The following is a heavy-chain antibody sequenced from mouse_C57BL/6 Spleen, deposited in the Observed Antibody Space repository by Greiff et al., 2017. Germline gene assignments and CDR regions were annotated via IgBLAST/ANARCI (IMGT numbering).Heavy chain of an antibody. V-gene: IGHV5-16*01. CDR2: INYDGSST. CDR1: GFTFSDYY. CDR3: ARERDYYGSSYWYFDV. D-gene: IGHD1-1*01. Sequence: EVKLVESEGGLVQPGSSVKLSCTASGFTFSDYYMAWVRQVPEKGLEWVANINYDGSSTYYLDSLKSRFIISRDNAKNILYLQMSSLKSEDTATYYCARERDYYGSSYWYFDVWGTGTTVTVSS. J-gene: IGHJ1*03.